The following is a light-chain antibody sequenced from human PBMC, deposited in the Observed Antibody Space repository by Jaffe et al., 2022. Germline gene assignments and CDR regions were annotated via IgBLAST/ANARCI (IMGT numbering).Light chain of an antibody. V-gene: IGKV1-5*03. Sequence: DVQMTQSPSTLSASVGDRVTITCRASQSISIWLAWYQQKPGKVPSLLIQRASTLLSGVPSRFSGSGSGTEFTLTISNLQPDDFATYYCQQYSSYSSSTFGQGTKLEIK. CDR1: QSISIW. J-gene: IGKJ2*02. CDR2: RAS. CDR3: QQYSSYSSST.